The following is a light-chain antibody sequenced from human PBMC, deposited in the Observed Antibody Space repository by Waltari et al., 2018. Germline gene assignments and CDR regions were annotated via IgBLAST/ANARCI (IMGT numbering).Light chain of an antibody. CDR2: LGS. V-gene: IGKV2-28*01. Sequence: DIVVTQSPLSLPVTPGEPASISCRSSQRLLHRNGNNNLDWYLQKPGQSPQLLIYLGSNRASGVPDRFSGSGSGTDFTLRISRVEAEDVGVYYCMQSLQTLWTFGPGTKVEIK. J-gene: IGKJ1*01. CDR3: MQSLQTLWT. CDR1: QRLLHRNGNNN.